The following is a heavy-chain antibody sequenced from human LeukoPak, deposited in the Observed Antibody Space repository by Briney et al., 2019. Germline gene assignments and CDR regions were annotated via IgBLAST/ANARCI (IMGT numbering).Heavy chain of an antibody. D-gene: IGHD6-13*01. J-gene: IGHJ4*02. CDR3: ARDPPGIAASVSGG. V-gene: IGHV3-53*01. Sequence: PGGSLRLSCAASGFTFSDYYMSWIRQAPGKGLEWVALIYSGGTTNYADSVKGRFTISRDNSKNTLYLQMTNVRAEDTAVYYCARDPPGIAASVSGGWGQGTLVTVSS. CDR1: GFTFSDYY. CDR2: IYSGGTT.